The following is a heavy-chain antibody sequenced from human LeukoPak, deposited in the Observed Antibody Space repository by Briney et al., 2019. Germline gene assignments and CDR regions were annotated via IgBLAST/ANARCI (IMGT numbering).Heavy chain of an antibody. CDR2: IYYSGST. D-gene: IGHD1-26*01. Sequence: SQTLSLTCTVSGGSISSGDYYWSWIRQPPGKGLEWIGYIYYSGSTYYNPSLKSRVTISVDTSKNQFSLKLSSVTAADTAVYYCARSKVWREPRFDYWGQGTLVTVSS. CDR3: ARSKVWREPRFDY. J-gene: IGHJ4*02. V-gene: IGHV4-30-4*01. CDR1: GGSISSGDYY.